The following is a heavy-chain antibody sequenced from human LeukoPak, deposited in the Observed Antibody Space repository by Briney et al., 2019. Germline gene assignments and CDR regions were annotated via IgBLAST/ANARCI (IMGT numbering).Heavy chain of an antibody. Sequence: GGSLRLSCAASGFTFSSYAMSWVRQAPGKGLEWVSTISNSGGSTYYADSVKGRFTISRDNSKNTLYLQMNSPRVEDTAVYYCANRISDYYDSTGYFDYWGQGTLVTVSS. D-gene: IGHD3-22*01. CDR3: ANRISDYYDSTGYFDY. CDR1: GFTFSSYA. V-gene: IGHV3-23*01. CDR2: ISNSGGST. J-gene: IGHJ4*02.